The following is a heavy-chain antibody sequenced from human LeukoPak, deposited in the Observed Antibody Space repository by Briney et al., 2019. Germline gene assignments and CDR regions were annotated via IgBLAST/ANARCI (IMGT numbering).Heavy chain of an antibody. CDR3: ARDLYSSGWGYFDY. Sequence: PSQTLSLTCTVSGGSISSGGYYWSWIRQHPGKGLEWIGYIYYSGSTYYNPSLKSRVTISLDTSENQFSLKLSSVTAADTAVYYCARDLYSSGWGYFDYWGQGTLVTVSS. V-gene: IGHV4-31*03. CDR1: GGSISSGGYY. D-gene: IGHD6-19*01. CDR2: IYYSGST. J-gene: IGHJ4*02.